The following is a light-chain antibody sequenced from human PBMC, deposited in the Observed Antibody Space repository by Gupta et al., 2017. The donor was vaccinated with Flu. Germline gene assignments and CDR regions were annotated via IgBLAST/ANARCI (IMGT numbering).Light chain of an antibody. J-gene: IGKJ4*01. CDR2: GAS. V-gene: IGKV3-15*01. CDR1: QRSGSN. CDR3: QQYNHWPPLT. Sequence: ATLSASPGERVTRAGMASQRSGSNWAWYQQKPGQAPRLLIYGASTRATDIPVRFSGTGSGTEFTLTISSLQSEDVAVYYCQQYNHWPPLTFGGGTKVEI.